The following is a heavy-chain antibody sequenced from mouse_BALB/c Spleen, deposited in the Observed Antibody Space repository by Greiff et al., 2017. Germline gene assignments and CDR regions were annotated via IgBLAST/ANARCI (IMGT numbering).Heavy chain of an antibody. D-gene: IGHD2-1*01. CDR2: IYPGNSDT. J-gene: IGHJ2*01. CDR1: GYSFTSYW. CDR3: TRSGGNYDDVDY. Sequence: EVQLQQSGTVLARPGASVKMSCKASGYSFTSYWMHWVKQRPGQGLEWIGAIYPGNSDTSYNQKFKGKAKLTAVTSASTAYMELSSLTNEDSAVYYCTRSGGNYDDVDYWGQGTTLTVSS. V-gene: IGHV1-5*01.